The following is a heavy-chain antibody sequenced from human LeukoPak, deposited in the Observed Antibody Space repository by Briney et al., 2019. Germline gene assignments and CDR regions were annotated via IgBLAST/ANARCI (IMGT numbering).Heavy chain of an antibody. CDR3: ARLAARQILGYYGMDV. J-gene: IGHJ6*02. Sequence: PGGSLRLSCEASGFTFSNYWMHWVRQVPGKGLVCVSRIRSDGGDTTYADFVQGRFTISRDNVKNMLYLQMNSLRAEDTAVYYCARLAARQILGYYGMDVWGQGTTVTVSS. CDR1: GFTFSNYW. V-gene: IGHV3-74*01. CDR2: IRSDGGDT. D-gene: IGHD6-6*01.